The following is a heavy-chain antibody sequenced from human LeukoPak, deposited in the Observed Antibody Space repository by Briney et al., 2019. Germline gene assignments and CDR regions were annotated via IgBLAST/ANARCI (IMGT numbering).Heavy chain of an antibody. J-gene: IGHJ4*02. D-gene: IGHD4-23*01. V-gene: IGHV3-30*04. CDR3: ARDPNRLADYGGDYFDH. CDR1: GFTFSSFS. Sequence: PGGSLRHSCAASGFTFSSFSMHWVRQAPGNGLEWVAVISNDGSHRYYADSVKGRFTISRDNSKNTLSLEMNTLRPEDTALFYCARDPNRLADYGGDYFDHWGQGTLVTVSS. CDR2: ISNDGSHR.